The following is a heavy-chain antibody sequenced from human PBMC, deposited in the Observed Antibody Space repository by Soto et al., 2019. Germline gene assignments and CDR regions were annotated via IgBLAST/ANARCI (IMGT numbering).Heavy chain of an antibody. J-gene: IGHJ3*02. CDR2: INAGNGNT. D-gene: IGHD1-26*01. V-gene: IGHV1-3*01. Sequence: ASVKVSFKASGYTFTSYAMHWVRQAPGQRLEWMGWINAGNGNTKYSQKFQGRVTITRDTSASTAYMELSSLRSEDTAVYYCARERKVDPEPDAFDIWGQGTMVTVSS. CDR1: GYTFTSYA. CDR3: ARERKVDPEPDAFDI.